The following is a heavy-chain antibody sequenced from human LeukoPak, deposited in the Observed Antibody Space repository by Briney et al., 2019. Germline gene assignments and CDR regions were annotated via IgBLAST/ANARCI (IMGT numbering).Heavy chain of an antibody. Sequence: SETLSLTCTVSGDSINNNNYYWGWIRQPPGEGLEWIGNIYYNGRTYYSPSLRSRGTISVDTSNNQFSLKLNSVTAADTAVYYCARITDRTIFGEIMHGFDVWGQGTPVTVSS. CDR2: IYYNGRT. CDR3: ARITDRTIFGEIMHGFDV. J-gene: IGHJ3*01. V-gene: IGHV4-39*01. D-gene: IGHD3-3*01. CDR1: GDSINNNNYY.